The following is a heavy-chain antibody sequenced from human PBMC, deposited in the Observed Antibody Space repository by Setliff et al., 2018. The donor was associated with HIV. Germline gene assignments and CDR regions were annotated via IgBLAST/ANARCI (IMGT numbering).Heavy chain of an antibody. Sequence: SETLSLTCSVSGGSIRSNSYYWSWIRQPAGKGLEWFGRIYISGSTNYNPSFESRATMSIDTSKNQFSLKLSSVTAADTAVYYCARGGGTGSFDYWGQGTLVTVSS. J-gene: IGHJ4*02. CDR2: IYISGST. CDR1: GGSIRSNSYY. D-gene: IGHD3-16*01. CDR3: ARGGGTGSFDY. V-gene: IGHV4-61*02.